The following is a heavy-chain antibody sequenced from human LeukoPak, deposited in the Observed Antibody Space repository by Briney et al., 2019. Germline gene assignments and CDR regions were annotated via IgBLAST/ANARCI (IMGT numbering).Heavy chain of an antibody. D-gene: IGHD6-19*01. V-gene: IGHV3-23*01. Sequence: PGGSLRLSCAASGFTFSSYAMSWVRQAPGKGLEWVSAISGSGGSTYYADSVKGRFTISRDNSKNTLYLQMNSLRAEDTAVYYCAKLPGEGRWLAYLYFDYWGQGTLVTVSS. J-gene: IGHJ4*02. CDR1: GFTFSSYA. CDR2: ISGSGGST. CDR3: AKLPGEGRWLAYLYFDY.